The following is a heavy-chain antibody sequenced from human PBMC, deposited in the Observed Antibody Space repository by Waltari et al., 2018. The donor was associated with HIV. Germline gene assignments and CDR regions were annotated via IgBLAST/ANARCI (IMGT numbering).Heavy chain of an antibody. CDR1: GFTFSGYG. V-gene: IGHV3-33*06. J-gene: IGHJ3*02. CDR3: VKERGPFNGFDI. D-gene: IGHD3-16*01. Sequence: QVYLMESGGGVVQPGGSLKLSCAASGFTFSGYGMHWVRQAPGKVLELVAVICSDGYNKFYADSVRGRFTFSRDNSKYTLSLQMNSLRAEDTALYYCVKERGPFNGFDIWGQGTMVTVSS. CDR2: ICSDGYNK.